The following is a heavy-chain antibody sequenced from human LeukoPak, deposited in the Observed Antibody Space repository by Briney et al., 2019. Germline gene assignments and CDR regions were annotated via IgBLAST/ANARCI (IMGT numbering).Heavy chain of an antibody. J-gene: IGHJ5*02. Sequence: GGSLRLSCAASGFTFSSYSMNWVRQAPGKGLEWVSSISSSSSYIYYADSVKGRFTISRDNAKNSLYLQMYSLRAEDTAVYYCARDRAYYDSSGYYPNWFDPWGQGTLVTVSS. V-gene: IGHV3-21*01. D-gene: IGHD3-22*01. CDR1: GFTFSSYS. CDR3: ARDRAYYDSSGYYPNWFDP. CDR2: ISSSSSYI.